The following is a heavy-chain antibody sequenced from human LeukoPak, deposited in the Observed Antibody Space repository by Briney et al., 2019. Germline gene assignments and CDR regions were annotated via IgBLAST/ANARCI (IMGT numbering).Heavy chain of an antibody. Sequence: SETLSLTCTVSNGSLNNYYWSWIRQPPGKGLEWIGYIHYTGSTTYNPSLKSRVTMSVDTSKNRFSLKLTSLTAADTAIYYCARDTMDATMYKVHYYYMDVWGKGTTVTVSS. D-gene: IGHD5-18*01. CDR1: NGSLNNYY. J-gene: IGHJ6*03. V-gene: IGHV4-59*01. CDR3: ARDTMDATMYKVHYYYMDV. CDR2: IHYTGST.